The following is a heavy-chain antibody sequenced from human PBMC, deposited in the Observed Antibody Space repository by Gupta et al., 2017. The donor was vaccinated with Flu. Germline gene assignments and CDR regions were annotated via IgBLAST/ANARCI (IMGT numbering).Heavy chain of an antibody. CDR3: ARDSGLPRWLQRPNWFDP. V-gene: IGHV1-18*01. D-gene: IGHD5-24*01. Sequence: QVQLVQSGAEVKKPGASVKVSCKASGYTFTSYGISWVRQAPGQGLEWMGWISAYNGNTNYAQKLQGRVTMTTDTSTSTAYMELRILRSDDTAVYYCARDSGLPRWLQRPNWFDPWGQGTLVTVSS. CDR1: GYTFTSYG. J-gene: IGHJ5*02. CDR2: ISAYNGNT.